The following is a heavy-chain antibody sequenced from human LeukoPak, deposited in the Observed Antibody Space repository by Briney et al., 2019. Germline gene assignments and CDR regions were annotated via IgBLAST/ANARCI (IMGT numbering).Heavy chain of an antibody. J-gene: IGHJ4*02. CDR3: ARGSGYSYGY. D-gene: IGHD5-18*01. CDR1: GGSFSGYY. V-gene: IGHV4-34*01. Sequence: SETLSLTCAVYGGSFSGYYWSWIRQPPGKGLEWIGEINHSGSTNYNPSFKSRVTISVDTSKNQFSLKLSSVTAADTAVYYCARGSGYSYGYWGQGTLVTVSS. CDR2: INHSGST.